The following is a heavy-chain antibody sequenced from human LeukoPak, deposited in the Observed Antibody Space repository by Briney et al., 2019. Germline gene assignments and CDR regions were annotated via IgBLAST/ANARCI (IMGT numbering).Heavy chain of an antibody. Sequence: GGSLRLSCAAFGFTFSSYWMSWVRQAPGKGLEWVASINKDGSEKYYVDSVKGRFTISRDNAKNSLYLQMNSLRAEDTAVYYCATYGIGVAALDYWGQGTLVTVSS. D-gene: IGHD6-19*01. J-gene: IGHJ4*02. CDR2: INKDGSEK. CDR1: GFTFSSYW. V-gene: IGHV3-7*05. CDR3: ATYGIGVAALDY.